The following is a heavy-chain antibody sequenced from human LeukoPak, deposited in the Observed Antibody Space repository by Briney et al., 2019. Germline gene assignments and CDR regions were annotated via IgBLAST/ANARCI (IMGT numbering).Heavy chain of an antibody. Sequence: GGSLRLSCAASGFTFSSYWMSWVRQAPGKGLESVANIKQDGSEKYYVDSVKGRFTISRDNAKNSLYLQMNSLRAEDTAVYYCARDGRLIFGVVRVFDNWGQGTLVTVSS. CDR2: IKQDGSEK. D-gene: IGHD3-3*01. CDR1: GFTFSSYW. V-gene: IGHV3-7*01. CDR3: ARDGRLIFGVVRVFDN. J-gene: IGHJ4*02.